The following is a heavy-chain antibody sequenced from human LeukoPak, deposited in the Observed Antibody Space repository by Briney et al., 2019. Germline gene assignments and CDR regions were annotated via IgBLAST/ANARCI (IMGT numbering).Heavy chain of an antibody. V-gene: IGHV4-59*01. CDR1: GDSFNSGY. CDR2: FHYSGST. CDR3: ARDGSARSFYY. D-gene: IGHD2/OR15-2a*01. J-gene: IGHJ1*01. Sequence: SETLSLTCIVSGDSFNSGYWSWLRQPPGKGLEWIGFFHYSGSTSYNPSLTSRVTISKDTSKNLFSLRLTSVTAADTAIYYCARDGSARSFYYWGQGTLVTVSS.